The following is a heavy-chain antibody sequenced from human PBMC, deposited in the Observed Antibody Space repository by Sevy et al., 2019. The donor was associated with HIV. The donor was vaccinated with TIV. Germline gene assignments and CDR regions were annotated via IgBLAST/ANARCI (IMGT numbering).Heavy chain of an antibody. CDR3: ASLAGVTIFGVVPRDY. Sequence: SETLSLTCAVYGGSFSGYYWSWIRQPPGKGLEWIGEINHSGSTNYNPSLKSRVTISVDPSKNQFSLKLSSVTAADTAVYYCASLAGVTIFGVVPRDYWGQGTLVTVSS. CDR1: GGSFSGYY. J-gene: IGHJ4*02. CDR2: INHSGST. V-gene: IGHV4-34*01. D-gene: IGHD3-3*01.